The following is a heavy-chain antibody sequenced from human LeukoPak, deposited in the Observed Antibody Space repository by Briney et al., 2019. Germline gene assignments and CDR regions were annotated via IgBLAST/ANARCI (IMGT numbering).Heavy chain of an antibody. Sequence: SVKVSCKASGGTFSSYGISWVRQAPGQGLEWMGGIIPIFDTANYAQKFQGRVTITTDESTSTAYMELSSLRSEDTAVYYCASRRRYCSSTSCEELDYWGQGTLVTVSS. J-gene: IGHJ4*02. CDR2: IIPIFDTA. CDR1: GGTFSSYG. D-gene: IGHD2-2*01. V-gene: IGHV1-69*05. CDR3: ASRRRYCSSTSCEELDY.